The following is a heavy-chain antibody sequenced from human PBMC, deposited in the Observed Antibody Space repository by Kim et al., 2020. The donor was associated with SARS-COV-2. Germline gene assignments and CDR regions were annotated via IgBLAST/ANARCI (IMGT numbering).Heavy chain of an antibody. CDR3: ARQRDTMGFWFDP. J-gene: IGHJ5*02. D-gene: IGHD5-18*01. Sequence: YTRPFQGQVTISADKSISTAYLQWSSLKASDTAMYYCARQRDTMGFWFDPWGQGTLVTVSS. V-gene: IGHV5-51*01.